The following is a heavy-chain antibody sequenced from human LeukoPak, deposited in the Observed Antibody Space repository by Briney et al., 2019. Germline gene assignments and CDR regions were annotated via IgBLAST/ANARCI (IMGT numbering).Heavy chain of an antibody. J-gene: IGHJ4*02. CDR2: IYYSGST. D-gene: IGHD3-22*01. Sequence: SESLSLTCTVSGGSISSSSYYWGWIRQPPGKGLEWIGRIYYSGSTYYNPSLKSRVTISVDTSKNQFSLKLSSVTAADTAVYYCARAGYDSSGYSSPYIDYWGQGTLVTVSS. CDR3: ARAGYDSSGYSSPYIDY. CDR1: GGSISSSSYY. V-gene: IGHV4-39*01.